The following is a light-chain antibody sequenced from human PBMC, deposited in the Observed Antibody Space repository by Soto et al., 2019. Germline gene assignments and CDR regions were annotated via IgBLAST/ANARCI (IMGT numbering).Light chain of an antibody. CDR3: QQSSSSPTWT. J-gene: IGKJ1*01. Sequence: EIVMTQSPATLAVSPGDTATLSCRASQSLGGNLAWYQQKPGQAPRLLIFRASSRAKGVPARFSASGSGTEFTLTISGLQPEDFATYYCQQSSSSPTWTFGQGTKVEIK. V-gene: IGKV3-15*01. CDR2: RAS. CDR1: QSLGGN.